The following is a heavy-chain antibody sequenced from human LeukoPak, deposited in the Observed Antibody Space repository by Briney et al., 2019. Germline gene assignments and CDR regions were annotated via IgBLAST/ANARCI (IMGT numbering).Heavy chain of an antibody. D-gene: IGHD1-26*01. CDR3: AKEDALKWEVVDC. CDR1: GFAFNYG. Sequence: GGSLRLSCVASGFAFNYGMNWVRQAPGKGLEWVSAISGSGDATYYAKSVKGRFTISRDNSKNTLYLEMNNLRAEDTAVYYCAKEDALKWEVVDCWGQGTLVTVSS. V-gene: IGHV3-23*01. CDR2: ISGSGDAT. J-gene: IGHJ4*02.